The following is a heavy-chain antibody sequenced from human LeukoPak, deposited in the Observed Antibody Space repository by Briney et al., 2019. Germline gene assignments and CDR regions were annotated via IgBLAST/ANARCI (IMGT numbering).Heavy chain of an antibody. CDR3: AKAPQSIAVAAPFDY. D-gene: IGHD6-19*01. CDR1: GFTFDDYA. Sequence: GGSLRLSCAASGFTFDDYAMHWVRQAPGKGLEWVSGISWNSGTIDYADSVKGRFTISRDNAKNSLYLQMSSLRAEDTALYYCAKAPQSIAVAAPFDYWGQGTLVTVSS. V-gene: IGHV3-9*01. J-gene: IGHJ4*02. CDR2: ISWNSGTI.